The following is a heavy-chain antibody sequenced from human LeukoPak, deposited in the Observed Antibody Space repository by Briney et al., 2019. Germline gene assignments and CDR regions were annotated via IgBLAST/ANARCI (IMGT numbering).Heavy chain of an antibody. D-gene: IGHD1-1*01. CDR2: IYSSGTT. Sequence: PGGSLRLSCVASGFTVSSNYMSWVRQAPGKGLEWVTVIYSSGTTYYADSVKGRFTISRDNSKNTLYLQMNSLRAEDTAVYYCARSTPPIGRSTYYFDYWGQRNLVTVSS. J-gene: IGHJ4*02. CDR3: ARSTPPIGRSTYYFDY. CDR1: GFTVSSNY. V-gene: IGHV3-53*01.